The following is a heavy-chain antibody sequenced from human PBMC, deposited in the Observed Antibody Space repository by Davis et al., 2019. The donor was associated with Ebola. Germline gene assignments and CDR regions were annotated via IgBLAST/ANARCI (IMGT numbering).Heavy chain of an antibody. D-gene: IGHD2-2*02. CDR3: ARANCSSTSCYNEIGMDAFDI. CDR1: GYSFTSYW. V-gene: IGHV5-51*01. Sequence: GESLKISCKGSGYSFTSYWIGWVRQMPGKGLEWMGIIYPGDSDTRYSPSFQGQVTISADKSISTAYLQWSSLKASDTAMYYCARANCSSTSCYNEIGMDAFDIWGQGTMVTVSS. J-gene: IGHJ3*02. CDR2: IYPGDSDT.